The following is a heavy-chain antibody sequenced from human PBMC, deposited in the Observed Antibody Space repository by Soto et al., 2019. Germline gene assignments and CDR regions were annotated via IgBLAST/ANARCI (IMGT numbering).Heavy chain of an antibody. J-gene: IGHJ5*02. V-gene: IGHV1-2*02. D-gene: IGHD2-8*02. CDR1: GYNFSDYY. CDR3: AREISGGGTLNWFDP. Sequence: VASVKVSCKASGYNFSDYYIHWVRQAPGQGLEWLGWVSPKSGGTNYAQKFKGRVTMTRDTSSNTVYMDLSGLKSDDTAVFYCAREISGGGTLNWFDPWGQGTMVTVYS. CDR2: VSPKSGGT.